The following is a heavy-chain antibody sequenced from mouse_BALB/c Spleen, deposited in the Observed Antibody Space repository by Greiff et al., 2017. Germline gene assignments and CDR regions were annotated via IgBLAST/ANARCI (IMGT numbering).Heavy chain of an antibody. CDR3: ARRAVVFDY. CDR2: INPSNGRT. D-gene: IGHD1-1*01. V-gene: IGHV1S81*02. J-gene: IGHJ2*01. Sequence: QVQLQQPGAELVKPGASVKLSCKASGYTFTSYWMHWVKQRPGQGLEWIGEINPSNGRTNYNEKFKSKATLTVDKSSSTAYMQLSSLTSEDSAVYYCARRAVVFDYWGQGTTLTVSS. CDR1: GYTFTSYW.